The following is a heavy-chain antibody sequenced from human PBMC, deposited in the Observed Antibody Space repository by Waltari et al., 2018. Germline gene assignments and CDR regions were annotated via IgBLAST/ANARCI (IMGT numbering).Heavy chain of an antibody. J-gene: IGHJ4*02. Sequence: EVQLVQSGAEVKKPGATVKISCKASGYTFTDYYMHWVQQAPGKGLEWMGRVEPEEGEPMNAEKSQGRGPITADTYTDTAYMELSSLRSEDTAVYYCATDLGCGVSQQLGCDYWGQGTLVTVSS. CDR1: GYTFTDYY. CDR3: ATDLGCGVSQQLGCDY. CDR2: VEPEEGEP. D-gene: IGHD6-13*01. V-gene: IGHV1-69-2*01.